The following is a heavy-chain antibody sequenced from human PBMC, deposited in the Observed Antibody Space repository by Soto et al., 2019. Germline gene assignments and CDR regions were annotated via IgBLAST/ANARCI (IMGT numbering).Heavy chain of an antibody. V-gene: IGHV3-33*01. J-gene: IGHJ4*02. CDR3: ARDSRITMVRAIDY. D-gene: IGHD3-10*01. Sequence: QVQLVESGGGVVQPGRSLRLSCAASGFTFSSYGMHWVRQAPGKGLEWVAVIWYDGSNKYYADSVKGRFTISRDNSKNTLYLQMNSLRAEDTAVYYCARDSRITMVRAIDYWGQGTLVTVSS. CDR1: GFTFSSYG. CDR2: IWYDGSNK.